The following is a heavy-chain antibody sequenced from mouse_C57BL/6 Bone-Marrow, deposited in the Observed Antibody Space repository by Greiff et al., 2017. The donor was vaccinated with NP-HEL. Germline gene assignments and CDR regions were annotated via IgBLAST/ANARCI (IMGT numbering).Heavy chain of an antibody. CDR2: ISDGGSYT. D-gene: IGHD2-2*01. Sequence: DVHLVESGGGLVKPGGSLKLSCAASGFTFSSYAMSWVRQTPEKRLEWVATISDGGSYTYYPANVKGRFTISRDNAKNNLYLQMSHLKSEDTAMYYCASSYGYAPYYFDYWGQGTTLTVSS. CDR3: ASSYGYAPYYFDY. CDR1: GFTFSSYA. J-gene: IGHJ2*01. V-gene: IGHV5-4*01.